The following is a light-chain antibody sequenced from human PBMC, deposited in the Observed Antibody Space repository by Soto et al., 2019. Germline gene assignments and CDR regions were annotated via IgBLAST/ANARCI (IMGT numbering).Light chain of an antibody. Sequence: EIVLTQSPGTLSLSPGERATLSCRASQSVSSIYVAWYQQKPGQAPRPLIYGASSRATGIPDRFSGSGSGTDFTLTISRLEPEDFAVYYCLQYGSSPYTFGQGTKLEIK. V-gene: IGKV3-20*01. J-gene: IGKJ2*01. CDR1: QSVSSIY. CDR2: GAS. CDR3: LQYGSSPYT.